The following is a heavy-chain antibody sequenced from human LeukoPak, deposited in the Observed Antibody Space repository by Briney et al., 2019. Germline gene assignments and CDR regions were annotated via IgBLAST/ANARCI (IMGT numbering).Heavy chain of an antibody. Sequence: GGSLRLSCAASGFTFDDYGMSCVRQAPGKGLEWVSAISGSGGSTYYADPVKGRFTISRDNSKNTLYLQMNSLRAEDTAVYYCAKEETDAFDIWGQGTMVTVSS. J-gene: IGHJ3*02. CDR2: ISGSGGST. CDR1: GFTFDDYG. CDR3: AKEETDAFDI. V-gene: IGHV3-23*01.